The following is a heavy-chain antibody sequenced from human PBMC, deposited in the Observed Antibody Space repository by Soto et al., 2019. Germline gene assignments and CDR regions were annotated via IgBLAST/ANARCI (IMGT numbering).Heavy chain of an antibody. CDR2: ISAYNGNT. CDR3: ARDSGSLRFLEWLFTGPYYYYGMDV. D-gene: IGHD3-3*01. CDR1: GYRFTSYG. Sequence: ASVKVSCKASGYRFTSYGISWGRQAPGQGLEWMGWISAYNGNTNYAQKLQGRVTMTTDTSTSTAYMELRSLRSDDTAVYYCARDSGSLRFLEWLFTGPYYYYGMDVWGQGTTVTVSS. J-gene: IGHJ6*02. V-gene: IGHV1-18*01.